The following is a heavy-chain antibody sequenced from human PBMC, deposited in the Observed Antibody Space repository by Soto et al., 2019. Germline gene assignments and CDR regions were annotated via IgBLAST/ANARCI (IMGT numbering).Heavy chain of an antibody. D-gene: IGHD3-3*01. Sequence: RGSLRLSFSASGFTFSTYDMHWLRQATGKGLEWVSAIGTAGDTYYPGSVKGRFTISRESAKNSLYLQMNSLRARDTAVYYCAREGLSKYYDFWSGSTPPMDVWGKGTTVTGSS. CDR2: IGTAGDT. CDR3: AREGLSKYYDFWSGSTPPMDV. J-gene: IGHJ6*04. CDR1: GFTFSTYD. V-gene: IGHV3-13*01.